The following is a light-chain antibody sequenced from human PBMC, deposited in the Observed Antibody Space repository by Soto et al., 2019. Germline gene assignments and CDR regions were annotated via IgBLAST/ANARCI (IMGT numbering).Light chain of an antibody. CDR2: KAS. CDR3: QQYNSFPWT. V-gene: IGKV1-5*03. Sequence: IQSNQSVSPPVRPVGDRMTHTCRASQTISSWLAWYQQKPGKAPKLLIYKASTLKSGVPPRFNGSRSETEFTLTIRNLQPDDYATYYCQQYNSFPWTFGLGTKVDIK. CDR1: QTISSW. J-gene: IGKJ1*01.